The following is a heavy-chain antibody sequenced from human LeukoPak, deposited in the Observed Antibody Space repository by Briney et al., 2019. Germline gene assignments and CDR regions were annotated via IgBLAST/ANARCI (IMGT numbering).Heavy chain of an antibody. CDR3: ARSPYYDILAGFYYYFDY. V-gene: IGHV3-30-3*01. CDR2: ISYDGSNK. J-gene: IGHJ4*02. CDR1: GFTFSTSW. Sequence: GGSLRLSCATSGFTFSTSWMHWVRQAPGKGLEWVADISYDGSNKYYADSVKGRLTISRDNSKSTLYLQMNSLRAEDTATYYCARSPYYDILAGFYYYFDYWGQGTLVTVSS. D-gene: IGHD3-9*01.